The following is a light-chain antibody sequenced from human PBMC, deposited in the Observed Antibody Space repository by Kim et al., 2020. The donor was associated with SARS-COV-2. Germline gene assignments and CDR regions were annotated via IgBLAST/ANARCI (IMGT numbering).Light chain of an antibody. CDR1: TSNIGTKT. V-gene: IGLV1-44*01. J-gene: IGLJ2*01. CDR2: GDN. Sequence: GQRFTISCSGSTSNIGTKTIKWYQQLPGTAPRLLIFGDNQRPSGVPDRFSGSKSGTSASLAINGLQSEDEADYYCASWDDSLNGVVFGGGTKVTVL. CDR3: ASWDDSLNGVV.